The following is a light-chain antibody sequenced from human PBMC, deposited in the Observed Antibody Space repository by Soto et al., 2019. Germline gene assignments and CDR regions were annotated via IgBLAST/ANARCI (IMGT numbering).Light chain of an antibody. J-gene: IGKJ2*01. V-gene: IGKV3-20*01. CDR2: SAS. CDR1: QSVASNY. Sequence: EIVLTQSPGTLSLSPGEGATLSCRASQSVASNYLAWYQQKPGQAPRLLIYSASTRATGIPDRFSGSGSGTDFSLTISRLVPEDFAVYYCQQFDSSVYTSGQGTKLEIK. CDR3: QQFDSSVYT.